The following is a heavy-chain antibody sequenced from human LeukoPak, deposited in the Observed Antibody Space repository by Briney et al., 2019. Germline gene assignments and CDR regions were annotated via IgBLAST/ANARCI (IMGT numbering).Heavy chain of an antibody. V-gene: IGHV3-15*01. CDR1: GFTFSNAW. Sequence: GGSLRLSCAASGFTFSNAWMSWVRQAPGKGLEWVGRIKSKTDGGTTDYAAPVKGRFTISRDDSKNTLYLQMNSLKTEDTAVYYCTTEYYYDSSGYLVDYWGQGTLVTVSS. CDR2: IKSKTDGGTT. D-gene: IGHD3-22*01. J-gene: IGHJ4*02. CDR3: TTEYYYDSSGYLVDY.